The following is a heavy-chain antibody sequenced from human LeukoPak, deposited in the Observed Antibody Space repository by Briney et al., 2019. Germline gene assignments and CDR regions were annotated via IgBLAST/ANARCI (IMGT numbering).Heavy chain of an antibody. CDR3: ARVNPDYDILTGYYLFAFDI. CDR1: GGSISSGGYY. J-gene: IGHJ3*02. Sequence: PSQTLSLTCTVSGGSISSGGYYWSWIRQHPGKGLEWIGYIYYSGSTYYNPSLKSRVTISVDTSKNQFSLKLSSVTAAGTAVYYCARVNPDYDILTGYYLFAFDIWGQGTMVTVSS. V-gene: IGHV4-31*03. CDR2: IYYSGST. D-gene: IGHD3-9*01.